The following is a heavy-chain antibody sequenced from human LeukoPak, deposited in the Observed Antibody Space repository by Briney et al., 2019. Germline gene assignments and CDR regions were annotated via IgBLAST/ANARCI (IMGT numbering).Heavy chain of an antibody. J-gene: IGHJ4*02. D-gene: IGHD2-2*01. CDR3: AKDSGDSVVPAAGDY. V-gene: IGHV3-30*18. CDR1: GFTFSSYG. CDR2: ISYDGSNK. Sequence: PGGSLRLSCAASGFTFSSYGMHWVRQAPGKGLEWVAVISYDGSNKYYADSVKGRFTISRDNSKNTLYLQMNSLRAEDTAVYYCAKDSGDSVVPAAGDYWGQGTLVTVSS.